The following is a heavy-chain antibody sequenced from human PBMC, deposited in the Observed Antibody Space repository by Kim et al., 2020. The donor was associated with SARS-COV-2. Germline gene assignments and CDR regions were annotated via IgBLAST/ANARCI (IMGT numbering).Heavy chain of an antibody. J-gene: IGHJ4*02. Sequence: SETLSLTCTVSGGSISSSTYFWGWIRQPPGKGREWIASISYSESAFYNPSLKSRVTISVDTSKNQVSLKLTSVTAADTAVYYCAKHGGGMASSFDYWGQGSLATVSS. V-gene: IGHV4-39*01. D-gene: IGHD3-16*01. CDR2: ISYSESA. CDR1: GGSISSSTYF. CDR3: AKHGGGMASSFDY.